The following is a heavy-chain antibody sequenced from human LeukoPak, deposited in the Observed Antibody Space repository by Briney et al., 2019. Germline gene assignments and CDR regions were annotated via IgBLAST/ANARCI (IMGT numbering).Heavy chain of an antibody. V-gene: IGHV3-48*03. D-gene: IGHD1-26*01. J-gene: IGHJ4*02. Sequence: GGSLRLSCAASGFTFSSYEMNWVRQAPGKGLEWVSYISSSGSTIYYADSVKGRFTISRDNAKNSLYLQMNSLRAEDTAVYYCARDDFRGYSGSYSTFDYWGQGTLVTVSS. CDR2: ISSSGSTI. CDR1: GFTFSSYE. CDR3: ARDDFRGYSGSYSTFDY.